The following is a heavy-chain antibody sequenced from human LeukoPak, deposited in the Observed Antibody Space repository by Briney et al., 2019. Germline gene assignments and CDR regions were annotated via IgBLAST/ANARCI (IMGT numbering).Heavy chain of an antibody. D-gene: IGHD1-14*01. V-gene: IGHV3-23*01. CDR3: ARTEGYFQH. CDR2: ISGSGGDT. CDR1: GFTVSSNY. J-gene: IGHJ1*01. Sequence: PGGSLRLSCAASGFTVSSNYMSWVRQAPGKGLEWVSAISGSGGDTYYVDSVKGRFTISRDNSNSTLFLQMNSLRADDTAVYYCARTEGYFQHWGQGTLVTVSS.